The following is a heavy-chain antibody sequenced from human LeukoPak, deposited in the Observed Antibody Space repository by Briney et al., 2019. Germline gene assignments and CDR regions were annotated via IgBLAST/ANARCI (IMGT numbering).Heavy chain of an antibody. J-gene: IGHJ4*02. Sequence: GGSLRLSCAASGFTVSSNYMSWVRQAPGKGLEWVSVIYSGGSTYYADSVKGRFTISRDNSKNTLYLQMNSLRAEDTAVYYCAKGVVPSTVITPFDYWGQGTLVTVSS. V-gene: IGHV3-53*01. CDR3: AKGVVPSTVITPFDY. CDR1: GFTVSSNY. D-gene: IGHD4-23*01. CDR2: IYSGGST.